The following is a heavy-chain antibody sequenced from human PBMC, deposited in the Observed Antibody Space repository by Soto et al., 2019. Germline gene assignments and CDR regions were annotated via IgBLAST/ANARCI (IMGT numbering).Heavy chain of an antibody. V-gene: IGHV1-8*01. CDR1: WYTVTRYY. J-gene: IGHJ5*02. CDR2: MNPNSGNT. Sequence: GAPAKPSSKASWYTVTRYYSKLVRQGKEKRLEWMGWMNPNSGNTGYAQKFQGRVTMTRNTSISTAYMELSSLRSEDTAVYYCARDPDIVATIKTQNWFDPWGQGTLVTSPQ. CDR3: ARDPDIVATIKTQNWFDP. D-gene: IGHD5-12*01.